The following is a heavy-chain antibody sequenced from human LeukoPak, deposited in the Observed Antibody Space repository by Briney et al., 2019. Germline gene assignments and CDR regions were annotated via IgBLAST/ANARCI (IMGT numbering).Heavy chain of an antibody. J-gene: IGHJ4*02. CDR1: GFTFSSYG. CDR2: IRYDGSNK. V-gene: IGHV3-30*02. CDR3: AKVSHIAVAGGFDY. D-gene: IGHD6-19*01. Sequence: PGGSLRLSCAASGFTFSSYGMHWVRQAPGKGLGWVAFIRYDGSNKYYADSVKGRFTISRDNSKNTLYLQMNSLRAEDTAVYYCAKVSHIAVAGGFDYWGQGTLVTVSS.